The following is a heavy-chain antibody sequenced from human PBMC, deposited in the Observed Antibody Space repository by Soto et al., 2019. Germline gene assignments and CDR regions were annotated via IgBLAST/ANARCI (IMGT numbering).Heavy chain of an antibody. Sequence: EVQLLESGGGLVQPGGSLRLSCAASGFSFVNYAMNWVRQAPGKGLEWVSGLSGSGTSTYYADSVKGRFTISRDNSKNTLFLEMNSLRAEDAAVYYCAKGRTYFDFWGQGSLVTVSS. CDR1: GFSFVNYA. J-gene: IGHJ4*02. V-gene: IGHV3-23*01. CDR2: LSGSGTST. CDR3: AKGRTYFDF.